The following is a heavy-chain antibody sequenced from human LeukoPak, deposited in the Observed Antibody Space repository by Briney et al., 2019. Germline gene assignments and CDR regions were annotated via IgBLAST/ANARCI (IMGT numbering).Heavy chain of an antibody. CDR1: GGSIDRSSYY. Sequence: SETLSLTCTVSGGSIDRSSYYWGWIRQPPGKGLEWIGSIYYSGNTYYNSSLKSRITISVNTTKNQVALKLSSVTAADSAVYYCARVRGPDGWFAPWGQGTLVSVSS. CDR2: IYYSGNT. CDR3: ARVRGPDGWFAP. V-gene: IGHV4-39*01. J-gene: IGHJ5*02.